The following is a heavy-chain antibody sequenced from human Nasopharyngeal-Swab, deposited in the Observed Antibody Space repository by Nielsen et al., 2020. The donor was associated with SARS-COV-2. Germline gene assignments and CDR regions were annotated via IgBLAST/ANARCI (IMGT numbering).Heavy chain of an antibody. CDR2: IWYDGSNT. Sequence: GGSLRLSCAASGFTFSTFGMHWVRQAPGKGLEWVAVIWYDGSNTYYADSVKGRFTISRDNSKNTLYLQMNSLRAEDTAIYYCARDEAGTANSGFDYWGQGTLVTVSS. CDR1: GFTFSTFG. D-gene: IGHD1-1*01. V-gene: IGHV3-33*01. CDR3: ARDEAGTANSGFDY. J-gene: IGHJ4*02.